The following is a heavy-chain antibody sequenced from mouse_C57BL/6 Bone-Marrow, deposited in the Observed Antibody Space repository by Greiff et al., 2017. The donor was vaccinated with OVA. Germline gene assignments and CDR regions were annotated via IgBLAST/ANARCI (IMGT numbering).Heavy chain of an antibody. CDR3: ARLYYYAMDY. CDR2: ISYDGSN. J-gene: IGHJ4*01. V-gene: IGHV3-6*01. CDR1: GYSITSGYY. Sequence: EVQLVESGPGLVKPSQSLSLTCSVTGYSITSGYYWNWIRQFPGNKLEWMGYISYDGSNNYNPSLKNRISITRDTSKNQFFLKLNSVTTEDTATYYCARLYYYAMDYWGQGTSVTVSS.